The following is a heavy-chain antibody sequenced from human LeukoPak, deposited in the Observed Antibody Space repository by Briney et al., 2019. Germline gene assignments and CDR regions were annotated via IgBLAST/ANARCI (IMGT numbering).Heavy chain of an antibody. D-gene: IGHD6-6*01. V-gene: IGHV3-23*01. Sequence: GGSLRLSCAASGFTFSSYAMSWVRQAPGKGLEGVSAISGSGGSTYYADSVKGRFTISRDNSKNTLYLQMNSLRAEDTAVYYCAKDKEQLENYFDYWGQGTLVTVSS. CDR1: GFTFSSYA. CDR2: ISGSGGST. J-gene: IGHJ4*02. CDR3: AKDKEQLENYFDY.